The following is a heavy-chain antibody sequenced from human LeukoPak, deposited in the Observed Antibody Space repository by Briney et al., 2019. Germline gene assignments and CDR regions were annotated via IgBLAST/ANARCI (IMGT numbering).Heavy chain of an antibody. CDR2: VYYSGHT. D-gene: IGHD2-15*01. CDR3: ARDRDVDDFDS. CDR1: GGSISGSNYY. V-gene: IGHV4-39*07. Sequence: SETLSLTCTVSGGSISGSNYYWGWIRQPPGKGLEWIGVVYYSGHTYYNPSLKSRVTTSIDTSKNQLSLNLKSVTAADTAVYYCARDRDVDDFDSWGHGTLVTVSS. J-gene: IGHJ4*01.